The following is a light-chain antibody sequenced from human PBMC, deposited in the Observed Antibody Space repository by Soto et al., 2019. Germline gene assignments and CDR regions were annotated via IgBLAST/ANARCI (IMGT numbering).Light chain of an antibody. CDR1: QGISRW. CDR2: SAS. Sequence: DIQMTQLPSSMSASVGDRVTITCRASQGISRWLAWYHQKPGKAPNLLIYSASSLHSGVPSRFSGSGSGTDFTLTISSLQPEDFGAYHCQQANSFPLTFGAGTKVDMK. V-gene: IGKV1-12*01. J-gene: IGKJ3*01. CDR3: QQANSFPLT.